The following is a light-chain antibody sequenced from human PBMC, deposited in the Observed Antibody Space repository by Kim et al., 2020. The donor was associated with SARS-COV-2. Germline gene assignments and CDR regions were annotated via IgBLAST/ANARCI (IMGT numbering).Light chain of an antibody. CDR2: AAS. CDR1: QSITDY. CDR3: QQSYSPPYS. Sequence: SASVGDRVTIRCQARQSITDYLNWYQQKPGKAPRFLIYAASSLQSGVPSRFSGSGYGTDFTLTISDLQPEDFATYYCQQSYSPPYSFGQGTKLEI. J-gene: IGKJ2*03. V-gene: IGKV1-39*01.